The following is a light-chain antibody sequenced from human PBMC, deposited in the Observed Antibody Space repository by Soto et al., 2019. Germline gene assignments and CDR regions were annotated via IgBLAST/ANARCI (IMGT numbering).Light chain of an antibody. CDR2: EVS. Sequence: QSALTQPASVSGSPGQSITISCTGTSSDVGGYNYVSWYQHHPGKAPKLMVYEVSHRPSGVSNRFSGSKSGNTASLTISGLQAEDEADYYCCSYTNNSTLTVIFGGGTKVTVL. J-gene: IGLJ2*01. V-gene: IGLV2-14*01. CDR1: SSDVGGYNY. CDR3: CSYTNNSTLTVI.